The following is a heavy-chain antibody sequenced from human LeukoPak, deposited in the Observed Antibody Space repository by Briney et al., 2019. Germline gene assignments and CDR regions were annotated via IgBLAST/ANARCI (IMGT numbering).Heavy chain of an antibody. Sequence: ASVKVSCKASGYTFTSYAMHWVRQAPGQRLEWMGWINAGNGNTKYSQKFQGRVTITRDTSASTAYMELSSLRSEDTAVYYCARVGARWLPLVPYYLGQGTLVTVSS. CDR1: GYTFTSYA. CDR2: INAGNGNT. CDR3: ARVGARWLPLVPYY. D-gene: IGHD5-24*01. V-gene: IGHV1-3*01. J-gene: IGHJ4*02.